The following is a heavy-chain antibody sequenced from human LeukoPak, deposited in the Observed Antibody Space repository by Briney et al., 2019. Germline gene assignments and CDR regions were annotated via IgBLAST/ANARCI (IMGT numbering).Heavy chain of an antibody. CDR2: ISSSGSTI. D-gene: IGHD3-10*02. Sequence: GGSLRLSCAASGFTFSSYSMNWVRQAPGKGLEWVSYISSSGSTIYYADSVKGRFTISRDNAKNSLYLQMNSLRAEDTAVYYCAELGITMIGGGWGKGATVTISS. CDR1: GFTFSSYS. V-gene: IGHV3-48*04. CDR3: AELGITMIGGG. J-gene: IGHJ6*04.